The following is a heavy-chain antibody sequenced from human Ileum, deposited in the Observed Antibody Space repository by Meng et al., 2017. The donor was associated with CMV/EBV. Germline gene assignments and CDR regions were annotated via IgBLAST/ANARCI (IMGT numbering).Heavy chain of an antibody. CDR3: TGGGFRPEH. D-gene: IGHD6-6*01. CDR1: GSTLSGYW. V-gene: IGHV3-7*01. CDR2: ISPDETEK. J-gene: IGHJ4*02. Sequence: GESLKISCEASGSTLSGYWLSWVRQAPGKGLEWVAHISPDETEKNYVDSVKGRFTITRDDAKNSLSLQMSSLRADDTALYYCTGGGFRPEHWGQGTLVTVSS.